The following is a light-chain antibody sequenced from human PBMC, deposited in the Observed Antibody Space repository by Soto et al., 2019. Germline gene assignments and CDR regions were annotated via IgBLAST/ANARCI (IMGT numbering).Light chain of an antibody. V-gene: IGKV3-20*01. CDR3: QQYGSWT. CDR2: GAS. CDR1: QSISSNY. Sequence: DIVLTQSPGTLSLSPGERATLSCRASQSISSNYLAWYQQKPGQAPRLLIYGASSRASGIPDRFSGSGSGTDFTLTICRLKPEDSAIYYCQQYGSWTFGQGTKVEIK. J-gene: IGKJ1*01.